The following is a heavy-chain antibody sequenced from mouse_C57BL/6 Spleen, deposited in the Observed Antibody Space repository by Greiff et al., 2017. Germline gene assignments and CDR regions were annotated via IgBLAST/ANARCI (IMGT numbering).Heavy chain of an antibody. CDR1: GYSITSGYY. Sequence: DVKLQESGPGLVKPSQSLSLTCSVTGYSITSGYYWNWIRQFPGNKLEWMGYISYDGSNNYNPSLKNRNSLTRDTSKNQFFLKLNSVTTEDTATYYCARNGDVYAMDYWGQGTSVTVSS. V-gene: IGHV3-6*01. CDR3: ARNGDVYAMDY. J-gene: IGHJ4*01. D-gene: IGHD4-1*01. CDR2: ISYDGSN.